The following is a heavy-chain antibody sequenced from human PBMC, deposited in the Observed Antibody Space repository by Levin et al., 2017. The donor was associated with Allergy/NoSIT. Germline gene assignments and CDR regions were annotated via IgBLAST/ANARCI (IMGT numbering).Heavy chain of an antibody. D-gene: IGHD4-17*01. CDR2: IYPGDSDT. CDR3: ARLYPNDYGDYEGFDF. Sequence: LGESLKISCKVSGYIFTKYWIGWVRQMPGKGLEWMGIIYPGDSDTTYSPSLQGQVTISVDKSIRTAYLQWSSLKASDTAMYYCARLYPNDYGDYEGFDFWGQGTLVTVSS. CDR1: GYIFTKYW. J-gene: IGHJ4*02. V-gene: IGHV5-51*01.